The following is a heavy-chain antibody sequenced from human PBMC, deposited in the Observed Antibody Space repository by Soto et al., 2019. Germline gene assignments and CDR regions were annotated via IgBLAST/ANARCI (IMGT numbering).Heavy chain of an antibody. CDR2: INAYNGNT. CDR1: GYTFTTYG. J-gene: IGHJ4*02. CDR3: ARDPVAGTYFDY. V-gene: IGHV1-18*01. Sequence: QVQLVQSGAEVKEPGASVKVSCKASGYTFTTYGISWVRQDPGQGLEWMGWINAYNGNTNYAQNLQGRVTMTTDTSTSTTYMELRSLRSDDTAVYYCARDPVAGTYFDYWGQGTLVTVSS. D-gene: IGHD6-19*01.